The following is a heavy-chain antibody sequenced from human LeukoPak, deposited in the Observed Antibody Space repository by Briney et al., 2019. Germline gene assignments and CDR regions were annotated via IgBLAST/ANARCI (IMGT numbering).Heavy chain of an antibody. CDR1: GYTFTSYG. V-gene: IGHV1-18*01. Sequence: ASVKVSCKASGYTFTSYGISWVRQAPGQGLEWMGWISAYNGNTNYAQKLQGRVTMTTDTSTSTAYMELRSLRSDDTAVYYCARDDCSSTSCYNNYYYYVDVWGKGTTVTVSS. CDR3: ARDDCSSTSCYNNYYYYVDV. D-gene: IGHD2-2*02. J-gene: IGHJ6*03. CDR2: ISAYNGNT.